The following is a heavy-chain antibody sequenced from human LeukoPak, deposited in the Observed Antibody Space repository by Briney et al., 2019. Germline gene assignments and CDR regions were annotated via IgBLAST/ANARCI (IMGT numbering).Heavy chain of an antibody. CDR3: ARDEYSPPWAFDI. J-gene: IGHJ3*02. Sequence: SETLSLTCTVSGGSISSSSYYWGWIRQPPGKGLEWIGSIYYSGSTYYNPSLKSRVTISVDTSKNQFSLKLSSVTAADTAVYYCARDEYSPPWAFDIWGQGTMVTVSS. D-gene: IGHD5-18*01. CDR1: GGSISSSSYY. CDR2: IYYSGST. V-gene: IGHV4-39*02.